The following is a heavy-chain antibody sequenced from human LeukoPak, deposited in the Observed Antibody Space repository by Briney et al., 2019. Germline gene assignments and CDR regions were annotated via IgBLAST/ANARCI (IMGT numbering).Heavy chain of an antibody. CDR2: ISGSGGRT. J-gene: IGHJ4*02. D-gene: IGHD1-26*01. CDR1: GFTFSSYA. Sequence: GGSLRLSCVASGFTFSSYAMSWVRQAPGKGLEWVSNISGSGGRTDYADSVKGRFTISRDNAKNSLYLQMNSLRAEDTAVYYCAGGPDGALDYWGQGTLVTVSS. V-gene: IGHV3-23*01. CDR3: AGGPDGALDY.